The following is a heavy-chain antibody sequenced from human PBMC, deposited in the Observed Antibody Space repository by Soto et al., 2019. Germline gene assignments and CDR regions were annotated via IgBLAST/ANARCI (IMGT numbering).Heavy chain of an antibody. J-gene: IGHJ5*01. Sequence: PSETLSLTCAVYGGSFSGHSWTWIRQSPGKGLEWIGDINHSGRVNYSPSLKSRVTISLDTSKNQFSLTLSAVTAADTAMYYCSPRDYDTNGYYRFDTWGQGTLVTVSS. CDR1: GGSFSGHS. D-gene: IGHD3-22*01. V-gene: IGHV4-34*01. CDR3: SPRDYDTNGYYRFDT. CDR2: INHSGRV.